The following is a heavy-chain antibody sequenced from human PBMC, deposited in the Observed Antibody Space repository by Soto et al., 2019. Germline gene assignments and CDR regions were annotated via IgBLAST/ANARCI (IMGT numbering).Heavy chain of an antibody. CDR2: FDPEDGET. V-gene: IGHV1-24*01. CDR1: GYTLTELS. Sequence: ASVKVSCKVSGYTLTELSMHWVRQAPGKGLEWMGGFDPEDGETIYAQKFQGRVTMTEDTSTDTAYMELSSLRSEDTAVYYCATPLLFWSGYSSDYWGQGTLVTVSS. CDR3: ATPLLFWSGYSSDY. D-gene: IGHD3-3*01. J-gene: IGHJ4*02.